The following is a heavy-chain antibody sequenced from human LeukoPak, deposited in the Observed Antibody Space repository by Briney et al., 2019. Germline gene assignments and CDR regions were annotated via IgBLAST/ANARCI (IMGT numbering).Heavy chain of an antibody. J-gene: IGHJ4*02. CDR1: GGSISSYY. D-gene: IGHD3-22*01. CDR3: ARVGGRYYDSSGYYYYFDY. V-gene: IGHV4-59*12. CDR2: IYYSGST. Sequence: PSETLSLTCTVSGGSISSYYWSWIRQPPGKGLEWIGYIYYSGSTNYNPSLKSRVTISVDTSKNQFSLKLSSVTAADTAVYYCARVGGRYYDSSGYYYYFDYWGQGTLVTVSS.